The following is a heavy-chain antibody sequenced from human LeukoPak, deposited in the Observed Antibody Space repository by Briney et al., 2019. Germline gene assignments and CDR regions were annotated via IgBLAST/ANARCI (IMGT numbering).Heavy chain of an antibody. D-gene: IGHD3-10*01. CDR2: ISTSSSYI. J-gene: IGHJ4*02. Sequence: GGSLRLSCAASGFTFSSYSMNWVRQAPGKGLEWVSSISTSSSYIYSADSVKGRFTISRDNAKNTLYLQMNSLRAEDTAVYYCARERVMYYYGAGSPDYWGQGTLVTVSS. CDR1: GFTFSSYS. V-gene: IGHV3-21*01. CDR3: ARERVMYYYGAGSPDY.